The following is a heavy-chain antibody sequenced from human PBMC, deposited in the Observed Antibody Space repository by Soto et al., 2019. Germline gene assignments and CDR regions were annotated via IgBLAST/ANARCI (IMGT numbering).Heavy chain of an antibody. CDR1: GFTFSTYA. D-gene: IGHD6-13*01. J-gene: IGHJ4*02. CDR3: AKNPYSSNWYPDS. Sequence: EVQLLESGGGLVQPGGSLRLSCAASGFTFSTYAMSWVRQAPGKGLEWVSSISGSGDTTSYADSVKGRFTISRDNSKNTLFLQMSSLRAEDTALFYCAKNPYSSNWYPDSWGQGTLVTVSS. CDR2: ISGSGDTT. V-gene: IGHV3-23*01.